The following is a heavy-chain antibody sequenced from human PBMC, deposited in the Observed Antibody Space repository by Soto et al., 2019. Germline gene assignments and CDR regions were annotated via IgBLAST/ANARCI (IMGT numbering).Heavy chain of an antibody. CDR3: ASPESVMVRGVIMEPYYYYYGMDV. Sequence: ASVKVSCKASGYTFTSYAMHWVRQAPGQRLEWMGWINAGNGNTKYSQKFQGRVTITRDTSASTAYMELSSLRSEDTAVYYCASPESVMVRGVIMEPYYYYYGMDVWGEGTTVTVSS. CDR1: GYTFTSYA. CDR2: INAGNGNT. D-gene: IGHD3-10*01. J-gene: IGHJ6*04. V-gene: IGHV1-3*01.